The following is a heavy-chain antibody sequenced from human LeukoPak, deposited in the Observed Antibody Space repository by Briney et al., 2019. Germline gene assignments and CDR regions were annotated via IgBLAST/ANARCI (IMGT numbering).Heavy chain of an antibody. CDR1: GGSISSYY. J-gene: IGHJ4*02. V-gene: IGHV4-59*01. D-gene: IGHD5-12*01. Sequence: SETLSLTCTVSGGSISSYYWSWIRQPPGKGLEWIGYIYYSGSTNYNPSLKSRVTISVDTSKNQFSLKLSSVTAADTAMYYCARVSGYDWESFYDYWGQGTLVTVSS. CDR3: ARVSGYDWESFYDY. CDR2: IYYSGST.